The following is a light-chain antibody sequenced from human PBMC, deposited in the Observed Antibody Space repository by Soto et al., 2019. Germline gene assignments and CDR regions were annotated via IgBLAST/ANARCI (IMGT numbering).Light chain of an antibody. CDR1: QSVSRY. V-gene: IGKV3-11*01. J-gene: IGKJ2*01. CDR3: QQRSNWPGN. Sequence: EIVLPQSPATLSLPPVSSDTLSFRANQSVSRYLAWYQQKPGQAPRLLIYDASNRATGIPARFSGSGSGTDFTLTISSLEPEDFAVYYCQQRSNWPGNFGQGTKLEIK. CDR2: DAS.